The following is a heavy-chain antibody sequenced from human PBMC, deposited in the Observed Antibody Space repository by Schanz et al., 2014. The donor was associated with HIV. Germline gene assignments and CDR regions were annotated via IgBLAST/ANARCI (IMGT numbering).Heavy chain of an antibody. Sequence: QVRLVESGGGVVQPGRSLRLSCAASGFTFSSYGMHWVRQAPGKGLEWVAVIWYDGSNKYYVDSVKGRFTISRDNSKNTLFLQMNSLRAGDTAVYYCASTEFPYSSSSDYYYGMDVWGQGTTVTVSS. D-gene: IGHD6-6*01. CDR3: ASTEFPYSSSSDYYYGMDV. CDR2: IWYDGSNK. V-gene: IGHV3-33*01. J-gene: IGHJ6*02. CDR1: GFTFSSYG.